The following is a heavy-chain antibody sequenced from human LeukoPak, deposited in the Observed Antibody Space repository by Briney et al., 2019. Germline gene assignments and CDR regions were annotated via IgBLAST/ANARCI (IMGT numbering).Heavy chain of an antibody. V-gene: IGHV1-69*04. CDR3: AGGELAAAGMVY. CDR1: GGTFSSYA. D-gene: IGHD6-13*01. J-gene: IGHJ4*02. Sequence: VASVKVSCKASGGTFSSYAISWVRQAPGQGLEWMGRIIPILGIANYAQKFQGRVTITADKSTSTAYVELSSLRSEDTAVYYCAGGELAAAGMVYWGQGTLVTVSS. CDR2: IIPILGIA.